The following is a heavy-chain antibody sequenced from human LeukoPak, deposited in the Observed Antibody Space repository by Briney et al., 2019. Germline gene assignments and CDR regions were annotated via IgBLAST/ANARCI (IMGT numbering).Heavy chain of an antibody. CDR2: ISSSGTII. V-gene: IGHV3-48*03. CDR3: ASGGSKALEMAIDY. CDR1: GFTFSSYE. D-gene: IGHD5-24*01. J-gene: IGHJ4*02. Sequence: VGTLRLSCLASGFTFSSYEMNWVRQAPGKGLEWVSYISSSGTIIYYADSVKGRFTISRDNAKNSLYLQMNSLRAEDTAIYYCASGGSKALEMAIDYWGQGTLVTVSS.